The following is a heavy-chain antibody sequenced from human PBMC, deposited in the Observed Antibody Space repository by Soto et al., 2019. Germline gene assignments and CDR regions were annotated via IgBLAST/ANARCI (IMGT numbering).Heavy chain of an antibody. J-gene: IGHJ4*02. CDR2: INPSGGST. V-gene: IGHV1-46*01. CDR3: AREGTSSGYYGY. D-gene: IGHD3-22*01. CDR1: GYTFTSYY. Sequence: GYTFTSYYMHWVRQAPGQGLEWMGIINPSGGSTSYAQKFQGRVTMTRDTSTSTVYMELNSLRSEDTAVYYCAREGTSSGYYGYWGQGTLVTVSS.